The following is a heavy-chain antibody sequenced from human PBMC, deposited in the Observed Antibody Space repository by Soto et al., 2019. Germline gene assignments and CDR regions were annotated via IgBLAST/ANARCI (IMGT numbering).Heavy chain of an antibody. CDR3: VTSLNYDFWRDGGRHYYFDY. V-gene: IGHV4-4*02. CDR1: GGSISSSYW. J-gene: IGHJ4*02. D-gene: IGHD3-3*01. Sequence: SETLSLTCTVSGGSISSSYWWNWVRQPPGKGLEWIGKIYHSGSTNYNPSLKNRVTISVDKSNNQFSLRLSSVTAADTAVYFCVTSLNYDFWRDGGRHYYFDYWGQGTLVTVSS. CDR2: IYHSGST.